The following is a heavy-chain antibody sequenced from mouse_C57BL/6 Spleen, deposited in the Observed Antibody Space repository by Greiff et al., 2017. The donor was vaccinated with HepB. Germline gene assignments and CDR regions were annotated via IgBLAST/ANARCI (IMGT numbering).Heavy chain of an antibody. V-gene: IGHV5-9-1*02. Sequence: EVQLMESGEGLVKPGGSLKLSCAASGFTFSSYAMSWVRQTPEKRLEWVAYISSGGDYIYYADTVKGRFTISRDNARNTLYLQMSSLKSEDTAMYYCTRKGSGNYFDYWGQGTTLTVSS. CDR3: TRKGSGNYFDY. CDR1: GFTFSSYA. CDR2: ISSGGDYI. D-gene: IGHD1-1*02. J-gene: IGHJ2*01.